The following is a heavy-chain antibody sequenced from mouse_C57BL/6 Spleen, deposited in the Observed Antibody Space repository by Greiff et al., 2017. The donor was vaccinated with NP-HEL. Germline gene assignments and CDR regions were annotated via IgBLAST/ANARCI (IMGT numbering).Heavy chain of an antibody. Sequence: QVQLKQPGAELVRPGSSVKLSCKASGYTFTSYWMDWVKQRPGQGLEWIGNIYPSDSETHYNQKFKDKATLTVDKSSSTAYMQLSSLTSEDSAVYYCARFEGYAMDYWGQGTSVTVSS. CDR2: IYPSDSET. CDR1: GYTFTSYW. J-gene: IGHJ4*01. CDR3: ARFEGYAMDY. V-gene: IGHV1-61*01.